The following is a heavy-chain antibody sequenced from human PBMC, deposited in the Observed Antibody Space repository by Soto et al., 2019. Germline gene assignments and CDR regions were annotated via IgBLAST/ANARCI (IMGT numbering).Heavy chain of an antibody. CDR3: ARGLYYYDSSGYLDAFDI. Sequence: GGSLRLSCAASGFTFSSYGMHWVRQAPGKGLEWVAVIWYDGSNKYYADSVKGRFTISRDNSKNTLYLQMNSLRAEDTAVYYCARGLYYYDSSGYLDAFDIWGQGTMVTVSS. CDR2: IWYDGSNK. J-gene: IGHJ3*02. D-gene: IGHD3-22*01. V-gene: IGHV3-33*01. CDR1: GFTFSSYG.